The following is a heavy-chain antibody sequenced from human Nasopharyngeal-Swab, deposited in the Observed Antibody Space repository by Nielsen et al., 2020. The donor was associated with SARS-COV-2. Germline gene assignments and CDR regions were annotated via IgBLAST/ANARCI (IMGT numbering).Heavy chain of an antibody. CDR1: GFSLSTSGMC. D-gene: IGHD4-17*01. J-gene: IGHJ4*02. CDR2: IDWDDDK. Sequence: SGPTLVKPTQTLTLTCTFSGFSLSTSGMCVGWIRQPPGKALEWLALIDWDDDKYYSTSLKTRLTISKDTSKNQVVLTMTNMDPVDTATYYCARMTTDDYGDYAWYDYWGQGTLVTVSS. CDR3: ARMTTDDYGDYAWYDY. V-gene: IGHV2-70*01.